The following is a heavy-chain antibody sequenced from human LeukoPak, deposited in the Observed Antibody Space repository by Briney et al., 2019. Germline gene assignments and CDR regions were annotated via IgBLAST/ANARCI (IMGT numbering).Heavy chain of an antibody. D-gene: IGHD2-15*01. CDR3: ARVKRDCSGGTCYSYDY. V-gene: IGHV3-23*01. Sequence: GGSLRLSCAASRFTLNTYAVNWVRQAPGKGLEWVSAISGNGDITYYADSVRGRFTISRDNSKNTLYLQMNSLRAEDTAVYYCARVKRDCSGGTCYSYDYWGQGTLVTVSS. CDR2: ISGNGDIT. J-gene: IGHJ4*02. CDR1: RFTLNTYA.